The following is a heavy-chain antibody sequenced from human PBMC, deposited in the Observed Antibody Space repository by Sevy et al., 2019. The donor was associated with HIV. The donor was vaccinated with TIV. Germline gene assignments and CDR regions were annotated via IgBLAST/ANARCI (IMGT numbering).Heavy chain of an antibody. V-gene: IGHV3-49*03. D-gene: IGHD5-12*01. J-gene: IGHJ4*02. Sequence: GGYLRLSCAASGFTFDDYAMSWFRQAPGKGLEWVAFIARNSYEAYGGTTECAASVKGRFIISRDDSKSIAYLQMNSLKTEDTAVYYCSRGLATADTPEYYFDYWGQGTLVTVSS. CDR1: GFTFDDYA. CDR3: SRGLATADTPEYYFDY. CDR2: IARNSYEAYGGTT.